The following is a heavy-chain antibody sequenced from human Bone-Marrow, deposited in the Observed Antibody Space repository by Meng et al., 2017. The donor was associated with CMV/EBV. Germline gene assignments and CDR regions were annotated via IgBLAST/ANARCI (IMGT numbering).Heavy chain of an antibody. V-gene: IGHV1-2*02. CDR1: GFTFSDYY. CDR3: VRSSGWSLFDY. J-gene: IGHJ4*02. D-gene: IGHD6-19*01. Sequence: QVQLVQPGAGMKKPGASVKAACTTSGFTFSDYYIHWVRQAPGQGLEWMGWVNSKNEATNYARKFQGRVSMTRDTSISTAHMELSRLMSDDTAVYYCVRSSGWSLFDYWGQGTLVTVSS. CDR2: VNSKNEAT.